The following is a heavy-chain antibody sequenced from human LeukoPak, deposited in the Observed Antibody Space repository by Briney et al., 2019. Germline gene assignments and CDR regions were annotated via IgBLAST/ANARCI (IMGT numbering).Heavy chain of an antibody. V-gene: IGHV3-74*01. CDR2: LNNDGSST. D-gene: IGHD2-15*01. J-gene: IGHJ3*02. CDR3: ARIAWDAFDI. Sequence: PGGSLGLSCAASEFTFSSYWMHWVRQAPGKGLVWVSRLNNDGSSTNYADSVKGRFTISRDNAKNTLYLQMNSLRAEDTAVYYCARIAWDAFDIWGQGTMVTVSS. CDR1: EFTFSSYW.